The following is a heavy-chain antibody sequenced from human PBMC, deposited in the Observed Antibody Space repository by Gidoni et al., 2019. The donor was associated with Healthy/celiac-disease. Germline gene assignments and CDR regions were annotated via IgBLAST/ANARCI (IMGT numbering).Heavy chain of an antibody. CDR2: IIPIFGTA. CDR3: ARAPRDGYDPGYYYYYMDV. D-gene: IGHD5-12*01. Sequence: QVQLVQSGAEVKKPGSSVKVSCKASGGTFSSYAISWVRQAPGQGLEWMGGIIPIFGTANYAQKFQGRVTITADESTSTAYMELSSLRSEDTAVYYCARAPRDGYDPGYYYYYMDVWGKGTTVTVSS. J-gene: IGHJ6*03. CDR1: GGTFSSYA. V-gene: IGHV1-69*01.